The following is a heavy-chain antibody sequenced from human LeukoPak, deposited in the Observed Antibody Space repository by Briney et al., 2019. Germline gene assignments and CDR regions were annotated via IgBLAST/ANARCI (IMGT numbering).Heavy chain of an antibody. J-gene: IGHJ6*03. Sequence: ASVKVSCKASGYTFTNYGIAWVRQAPGQGLEWVGWISVYNGNTNYAEKLQGRVNVTTDRSTSTAYMELRSLRSDDTAVYYCAKDFGAPPYSATRGYYMDVWGKGTTVTVSS. D-gene: IGHD1-26*01. CDR1: GYTFTNYG. V-gene: IGHV1-18*01. CDR2: ISVYNGNT. CDR3: AKDFGAPPYSATRGYYMDV.